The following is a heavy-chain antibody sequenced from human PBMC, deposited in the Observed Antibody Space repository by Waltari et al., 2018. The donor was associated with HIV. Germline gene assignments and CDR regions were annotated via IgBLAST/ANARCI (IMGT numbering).Heavy chain of an antibody. D-gene: IGHD3-16*01. CDR2: ISGSGGTI. CDR3: ARDMMATSDALDL. J-gene: IGHJ3*01. V-gene: IGHV3-48*03. CDR1: GFTLSSYE. Sequence: EVQLVESGGGLVQPGGSLRLSCAAPGFTLSSYELTWFRQAPGKVLQGVSYISGSGGTIYHADSVKGRFTISRDNARNSVFLQMKSLRVEDTAVYYCARDMMATSDALDLWGPGTLVTVSS.